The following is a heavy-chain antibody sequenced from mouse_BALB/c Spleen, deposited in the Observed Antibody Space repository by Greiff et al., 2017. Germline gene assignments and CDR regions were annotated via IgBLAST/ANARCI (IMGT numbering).Heavy chain of an antibody. J-gene: IGHJ4*01. CDR3: ARLPYCAPSAMDY. V-gene: IGHV2-6-2*01. CDR1: GFSLTSYG. CDR2: IWSDGST. Sequence: QVQLKESGPDLVAPSQSLSITCTVSGFSLTSYGVHWVRQPPGKGLEWLGVIWSDGSTTYNSALKSRLCISKDNSKSHVYLKMNSLQTDDTAMYYCARLPYCAPSAMDYWGQGTSVTVSS. D-gene: IGHD2-10*01.